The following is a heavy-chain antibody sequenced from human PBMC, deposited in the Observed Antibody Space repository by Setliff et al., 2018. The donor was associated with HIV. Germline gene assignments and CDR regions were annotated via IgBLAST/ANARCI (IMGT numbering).Heavy chain of an antibody. J-gene: IGHJ4*02. D-gene: IGHD3-22*01. CDR2: MYYSGTT. Sequence: TLSLTCTVSGRSLRSSDDYWGWIRQPPGKGLEWSGSMYYSGTTYYSPSLKRRVTISVDTSQNQLSLKLSSVTSAYTAVYYCARAASYYDSSGYWAPPKYFDYWGQGTLVTVSS. V-gene: IGHV4-39*07. CDR1: GRSLRSSDDY. CDR3: ARAASYYDSSGYWAPPKYFDY.